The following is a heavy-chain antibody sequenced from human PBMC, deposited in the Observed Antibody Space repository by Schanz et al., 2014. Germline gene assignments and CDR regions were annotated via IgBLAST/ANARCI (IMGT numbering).Heavy chain of an antibody. V-gene: IGHV3-15*01. J-gene: IGHJ4*02. CDR3: TTAHYSSNYETLDY. CDR1: GFTMRNEW. D-gene: IGHD6-13*01. CDR2: IKSRIHGGTT. Sequence: EELLVESGGGLVKPGGSLRLSCAASGFTMRNEWMSWVRQAPGKGLEWVARIKSRIHGGTTDYAAPVKGRFTISRDDSKHTVYLQMDSLKTEDTALYYCTTAHYSSNYETLDYWGQGTLVTVSS.